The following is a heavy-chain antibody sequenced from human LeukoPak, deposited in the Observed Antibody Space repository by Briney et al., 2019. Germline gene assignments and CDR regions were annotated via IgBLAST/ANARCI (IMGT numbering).Heavy chain of an antibody. CDR3: ARHSMTLYYFDY. CDR1: GGSISSYY. Sequence: SETPSLTCTVSGGSISSYYWSWIRQPPGKGLEWIGYISYSGSTSYNPSLKSRVTISVDTSRNQFSLKLSSVTAADTAVYYCARHSMTLYYFDYWGQGTLVTVSS. CDR2: ISYSGST. V-gene: IGHV4-59*08. J-gene: IGHJ4*02.